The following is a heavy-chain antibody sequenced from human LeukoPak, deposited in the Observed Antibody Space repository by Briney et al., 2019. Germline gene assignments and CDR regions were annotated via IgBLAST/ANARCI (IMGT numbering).Heavy chain of an antibody. Sequence: PSETLSPTCTVSGGSISSYYWSWIRQPPGKGLEWIGYIYYSGSTNYNPSLKSRVTISVDTSKNQFSLKLSSVTAADTAVYYCARHGDWNYVAAFDIWGQGTMVTVSS. CDR2: IYYSGST. V-gene: IGHV4-59*08. D-gene: IGHD1-7*01. J-gene: IGHJ3*02. CDR3: ARHGDWNYVAAFDI. CDR1: GGSISSYY.